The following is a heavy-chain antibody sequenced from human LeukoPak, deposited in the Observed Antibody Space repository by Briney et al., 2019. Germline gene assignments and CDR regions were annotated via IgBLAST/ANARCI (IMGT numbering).Heavy chain of an antibody. Sequence: GASVKVSCKASGGTFSSYAISWVRQAPGQGLEWMGGIIPIFGTANYAQKFQGRVTITADESTSTAYMELSSLRSEDTAVYYCARRQYSSSWYSNYYYYYMDVWGKGTTVTVSS. V-gene: IGHV1-69*13. D-gene: IGHD6-13*01. J-gene: IGHJ6*03. CDR1: GGTFSSYA. CDR2: IIPIFGTA. CDR3: ARRQYSSSWYSNYYYYYMDV.